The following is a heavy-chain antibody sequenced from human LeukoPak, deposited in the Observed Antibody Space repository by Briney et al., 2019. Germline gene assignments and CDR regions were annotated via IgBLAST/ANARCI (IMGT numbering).Heavy chain of an antibody. CDR3: ARDGINAAGDDGFDI. J-gene: IGHJ3*02. D-gene: IGHD6-13*01. Sequence: GGALRLSCAASGCTLSRHYMRGGRHAPGKGLERVANIKQDGSDKFYVDVVRGRFNISRDNGKNSVFLKENSLSEEDTAVYYCARDGINAAGDDGFDIWGQGTMVTVSS. CDR1: GCTLSRHY. V-gene: IGHV3-7*01. CDR2: IKQDGSDK.